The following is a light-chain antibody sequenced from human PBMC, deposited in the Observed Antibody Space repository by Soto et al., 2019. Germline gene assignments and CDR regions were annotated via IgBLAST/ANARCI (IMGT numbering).Light chain of an antibody. CDR2: GTS. J-gene: IGKJ1*01. CDR1: QSVSSSY. CDR3: QQYGRSSWT. Sequence: EIVLTQSPCTLSLSPGERATLSCRASQSVSSSYLAWYQQKPGQAPRLLIYGTSSRATAIPDRFSGSGSGTDFTLTISRLEPEDFAVYYCQQYGRSSWTFGQGTKVEIK. V-gene: IGKV3-20*01.